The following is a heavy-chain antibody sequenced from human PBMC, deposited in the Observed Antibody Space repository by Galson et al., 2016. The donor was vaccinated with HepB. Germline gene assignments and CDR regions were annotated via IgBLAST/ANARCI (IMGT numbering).Heavy chain of an antibody. J-gene: IGHJ2*01. V-gene: IGHV4-4*02. CDR3: ARAGMTGHYLYFDL. D-gene: IGHD1-20*01. CDR1: GGSIGNDNW. CDR2: IFHSGGT. Sequence: LSLTCAVSGGSIGNDNWWSWVRQPPGKGLEWIGEIFHSGGTNYTPSLKSRVTISVEKSKNQFSLKLTSVTAADTAIYYCARAGMTGHYLYFDLWGRGTLVTVSS.